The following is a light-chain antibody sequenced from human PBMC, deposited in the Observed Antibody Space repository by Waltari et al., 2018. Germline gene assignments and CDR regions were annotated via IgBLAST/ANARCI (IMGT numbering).Light chain of an antibody. J-gene: IGLJ3*02. Sequence: QSVLTQPPLASGTPGQRVTIPCSGNSSNLGINTVTWYQQLPGTAPKLLIYANYHRPSGVPDRFSASKSDTSASLAISGLQSEDEADYFCATWDDSLNGRVFGGGTKLAVL. CDR1: SSNLGINT. V-gene: IGLV1-44*01. CDR2: ANY. CDR3: ATWDDSLNGRV.